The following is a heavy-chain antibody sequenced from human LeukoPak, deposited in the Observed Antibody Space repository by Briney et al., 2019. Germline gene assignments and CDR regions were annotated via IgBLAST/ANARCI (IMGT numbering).Heavy chain of an antibody. CDR3: ARDGSYSSSWYYY. V-gene: IGHV3-7*01. CDR2: IKQDGSEK. Sequence: GGSLRLSCAASGFTFSSYWMSWVRQAPGKGLEWVANIKQDGSEKYYVDSVKGRFTISRDNAKNSLYLQMNSLRAEDTAVYYCARDGSYSSSWYYYWGQGTLVTVSS. D-gene: IGHD6-13*01. CDR1: GFTFSSYW. J-gene: IGHJ4*02.